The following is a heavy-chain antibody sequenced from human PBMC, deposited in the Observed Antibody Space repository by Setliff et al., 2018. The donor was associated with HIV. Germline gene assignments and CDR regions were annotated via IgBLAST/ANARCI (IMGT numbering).Heavy chain of an antibody. D-gene: IGHD3-16*01. Sequence: SETLSLTCTVSGASIDRFFWSWIRQPPGKGLEWIGNVFFSGVATYNPSLKSRVTVSIQTSRSQFSLTLRSVTAADTATYYCVRDLASSYFDFWGQGALVT. CDR3: VRDLASSYFDF. CDR1: GASIDRFF. V-gene: IGHV4-59*01. CDR2: VFFSGVA. J-gene: IGHJ4*02.